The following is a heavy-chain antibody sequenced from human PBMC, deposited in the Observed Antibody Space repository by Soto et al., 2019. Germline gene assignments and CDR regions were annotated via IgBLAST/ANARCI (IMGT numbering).Heavy chain of an antibody. J-gene: IGHJ4*02. CDR1: GGTFSGYV. V-gene: IGHV1-69*01. CDR2: FVPLFGTT. CDR3: ATHGLGVSSPPYFDD. D-gene: IGHD3-16*01. Sequence: QLVQSGSEVKKPGSSVKVSCQASGGTFSGYVVTWVRQAPGQGLEWIGEFVPLFGTTKYAQRFSGRITITAEESTSTANMELRTLRSDDTAVYYCATHGLGVSSPPYFDDWGQGTLVTVSS.